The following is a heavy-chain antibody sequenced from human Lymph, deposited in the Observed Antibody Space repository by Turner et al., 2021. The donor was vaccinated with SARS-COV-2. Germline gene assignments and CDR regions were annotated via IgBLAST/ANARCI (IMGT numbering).Heavy chain of an antibody. D-gene: IGHD3-3*01. CDR2: IKQDGSEK. V-gene: IGHV3-7*03. J-gene: IGHJ6*02. CDR1: GFTFSSYW. CDR3: ARVGVRFEWSDGYHYYYAMDV. Sequence: EVQLVESGGGLVQPGGSLRLSCTASGFTFSSYWMSWVRQAPGKGLEWVANIKQDGSEKYYVDSVKRRFTISRDNAKNSLYLQMNSLRADDTAVYFCARVGVRFEWSDGYHYYYAMDVWGQGTTVTVSS.